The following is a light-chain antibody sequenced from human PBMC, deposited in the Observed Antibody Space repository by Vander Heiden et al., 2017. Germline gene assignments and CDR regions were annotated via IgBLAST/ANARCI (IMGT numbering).Light chain of an antibody. V-gene: IGKV1-39*01. J-gene: IGKJ2*01. CDR2: AAS. CDR1: QSISSY. Sequence: DIQMTHSPSSLSASVGDRVTITCPASQSISSYLNWYQQKPGKAPKLLIYAASSLQSGVPSRFSGSGSGTDFTLTISSLQPEDFATYYCQQSYSTPPAFGQGTKLEIK. CDR3: QQSYSTPPA.